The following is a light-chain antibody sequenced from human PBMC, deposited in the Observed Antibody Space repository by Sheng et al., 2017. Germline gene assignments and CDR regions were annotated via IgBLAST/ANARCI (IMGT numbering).Light chain of an antibody. J-gene: IGLJ1*01. V-gene: IGLV3-1*01. Sequence: SYKLTQPPSVSVSPGQTASISCSGDKLGDKYVCWYQQKPGQSPVLVIYQDTKRPSGIPERFSGSNSGNTATLTISGTQPMDEADYYCQAWDSSTYVFGTGTKVTVL. CDR1: KLGDKY. CDR3: QAWDSSTYV. CDR2: QDT.